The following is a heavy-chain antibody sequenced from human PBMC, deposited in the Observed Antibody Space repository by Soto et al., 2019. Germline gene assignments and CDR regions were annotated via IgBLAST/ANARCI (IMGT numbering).Heavy chain of an antibody. V-gene: IGHV3-7*01. CDR1: GFTFSRYW. D-gene: IGHD4-17*01. Sequence: GGSLRLSCAASGFTFSRYWMSWVRQPPGKGLEWVAHIHQGGSEKYYVDSVNGRFTISRDNARNSLYLQMNSLRAEDTALYYCASWGTVTVDNYWGQGTLVTVSS. J-gene: IGHJ4*02. CDR2: IHQGGSEK. CDR3: ASWGTVTVDNY.